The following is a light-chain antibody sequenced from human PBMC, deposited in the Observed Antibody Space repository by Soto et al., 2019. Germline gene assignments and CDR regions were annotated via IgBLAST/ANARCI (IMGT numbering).Light chain of an antibody. Sequence: DIQMTQSPSSLSASVGDRVTITCRASQSISSYLNWYQQKPGEAPKILIYAASTLQSGVPSRFSGRGSGPDFSLTISSLQPEDFATYYCQQTLSAPVTFGQGTRLEIK. CDR2: AAS. V-gene: IGKV1-39*01. J-gene: IGKJ2*01. CDR1: QSISSY. CDR3: QQTLSAPVT.